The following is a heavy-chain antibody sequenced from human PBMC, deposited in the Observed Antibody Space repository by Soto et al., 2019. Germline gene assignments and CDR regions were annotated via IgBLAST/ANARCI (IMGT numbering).Heavy chain of an antibody. CDR2: IYYSGST. CDR3: ARFNYPDGMDV. Sequence: SETLSLTCTFTCASISSYYWRWIRQPPGNGLEWIGYIYYSGSTNYNPSLKSRVTISVDTSKNQFSLKLSSVTAADTAMYYCARFNYPDGMDVWGQGTTVTVS. J-gene: IGHJ6*02. CDR1: CASISSYY. D-gene: IGHD4-4*01. V-gene: IGHV4-59*01.